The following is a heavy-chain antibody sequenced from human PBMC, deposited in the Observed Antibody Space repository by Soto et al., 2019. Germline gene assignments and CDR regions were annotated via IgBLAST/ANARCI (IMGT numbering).Heavy chain of an antibody. CDR2: INSDGSST. Sequence: GGSLRLSCAASGFTFSSYWMHWVRQAPGKGLVWVSRINSDGSSTSYADSVKGRFTISRDNAKNTLYLQMNSLRAEDTAVYYCAMLPGDEVYYYYGMDVWGQGTTVTVSS. CDR1: GFTFSSYW. CDR3: AMLPGDEVYYYYGMDV. V-gene: IGHV3-74*01. J-gene: IGHJ6*02.